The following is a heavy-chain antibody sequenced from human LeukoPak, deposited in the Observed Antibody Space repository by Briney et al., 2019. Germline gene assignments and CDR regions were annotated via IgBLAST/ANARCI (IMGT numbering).Heavy chain of an antibody. CDR3: ARDRTRIAAAGTGWFDP. Sequence: SETLSLTCTVSGGSISSYYWSWIRQPPGKGLEWIGYIYYSGSTNYNPSLKSRVTISVDTSKNQFSLKLSSVTAADTAVYYCARDRTRIAAAGTGWFDPWGQGTLVTVSS. D-gene: IGHD6-13*01. CDR1: GGSISSYY. V-gene: IGHV4-59*01. J-gene: IGHJ5*02. CDR2: IYYSGST.